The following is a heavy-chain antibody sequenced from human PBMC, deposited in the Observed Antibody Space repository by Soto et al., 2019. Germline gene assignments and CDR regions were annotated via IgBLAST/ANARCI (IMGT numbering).Heavy chain of an antibody. V-gene: IGHV1-2*04. CDR1: GYIFTDYY. Sequence: GASVKVSCKTSGYIFTDYYIHWVRQAPGQGLEWMGWINPNSGGTNYAQKFQDWVTMTRDTSINTAYMEVNSLRSDDTAVYYCARHSGYYPCYFDDWGQGTQVTVSS. J-gene: IGHJ4*02. CDR3: ARHSGYYPCYFDD. CDR2: INPNSGGT. D-gene: IGHD3-22*01.